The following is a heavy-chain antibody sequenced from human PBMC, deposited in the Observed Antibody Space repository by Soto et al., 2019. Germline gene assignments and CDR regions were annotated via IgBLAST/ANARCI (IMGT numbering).Heavy chain of an antibody. J-gene: IGHJ6*02. CDR3: ARGAGTMVRGVIMRYYYYGMDV. CDR2: IYYSGST. V-gene: IGHV4-31*03. Sequence: SETLSLTCTVSGGSISSGGYYWSWIRQHPGKGLEWIGYIYYSGSTYYNPSLKSRVTISVDTSKNQFSLKLSSVTAADTAVYYCARGAGTMVRGVIMRYYYYGMDVWGQGTTVTVSS. D-gene: IGHD3-10*01. CDR1: GGSISSGGYY.